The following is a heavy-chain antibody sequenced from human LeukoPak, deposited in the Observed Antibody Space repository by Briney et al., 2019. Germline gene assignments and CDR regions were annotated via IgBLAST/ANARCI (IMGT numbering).Heavy chain of an antibody. CDR1: GGAFSSYA. CDR2: IIPIFGTA. Sequence: SVKVSCKASGGAFSSYAISWVRQAPGQGLEWMGGIIPIFGTANYAQKFQGRVTITADESTSTAYMELSSLRSEDTAVYYCARGGDIVVVPAAERGWFDPWGQGTLVTVSS. CDR3: ARGGDIVVVPAAERGWFDP. D-gene: IGHD2-2*01. J-gene: IGHJ5*02. V-gene: IGHV1-69*13.